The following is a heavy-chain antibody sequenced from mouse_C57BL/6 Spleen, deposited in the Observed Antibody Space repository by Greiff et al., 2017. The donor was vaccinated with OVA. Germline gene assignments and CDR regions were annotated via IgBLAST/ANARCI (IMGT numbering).Heavy chain of an antibody. CDR1: GFTFSDYG. D-gene: IGHD4-1*01. Sequence: DVQLQESGGGLVKPGGSLKLSCAASGFTFSDYGMHWVRQAPEKGLEWVAYISSGSSTIYYADTVKGRFTISRDNAKNTLFLQMTSLRSEDTAMYYCARRTGTEYYFDYWGQGTTLTVSS. J-gene: IGHJ2*01. CDR3: ARRTGTEYYFDY. CDR2: ISSGSSTI. V-gene: IGHV5-17*01.